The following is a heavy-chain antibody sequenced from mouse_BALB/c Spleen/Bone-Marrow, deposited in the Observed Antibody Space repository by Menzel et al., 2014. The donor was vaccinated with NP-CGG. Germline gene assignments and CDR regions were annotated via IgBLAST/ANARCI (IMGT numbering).Heavy chain of an antibody. Sequence: EVQVVESGGGLVQPGGSRKLSCAASGFTFSSFGVHWVRQAPEKGPEWVAYISSGSSTIYYADTVKGRFTISRDNPKNTLFLQMTSLKSEDTAMYYCARGKYGYDYWGQGTTLTVSS. J-gene: IGHJ2*01. CDR2: ISSGSSTI. CDR3: ARGKYGYDY. CDR1: GFTFSSFG. D-gene: IGHD2-10*02. V-gene: IGHV5-17*02.